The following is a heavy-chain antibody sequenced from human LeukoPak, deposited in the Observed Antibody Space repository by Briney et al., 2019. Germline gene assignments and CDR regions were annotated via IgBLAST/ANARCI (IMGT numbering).Heavy chain of an antibody. Sequence: SETLSLTCTVSGGSISSYYWSWIRQPPGKGLEWIGYIYYSGSTNYNPSLKSRVTISVDTSKNQFSLKLSSVTAADTAVYYCATESYYDSSGYYLNWFDPWGQGTLVTVSS. V-gene: IGHV4-59*01. D-gene: IGHD3-22*01. CDR3: ATESYYDSSGYYLNWFDP. J-gene: IGHJ5*02. CDR1: GGSISSYY. CDR2: IYYSGST.